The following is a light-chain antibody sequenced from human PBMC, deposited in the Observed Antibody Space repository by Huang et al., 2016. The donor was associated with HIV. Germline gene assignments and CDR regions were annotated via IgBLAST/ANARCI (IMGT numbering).Light chain of an antibody. CDR2: AAS. Sequence: DMQMTQSPSSLSASVGDRVTITCRASQTISTYLNWYQQKPGKAPQLLIYAASTLQSGVPSRFRGSGSGTDFTLTISSLQPEDFATYYCQQSYTTLYTFGQGTKLDIK. CDR1: QTISTY. V-gene: IGKV1-39*01. CDR3: QQSYTTLYT. J-gene: IGKJ2*01.